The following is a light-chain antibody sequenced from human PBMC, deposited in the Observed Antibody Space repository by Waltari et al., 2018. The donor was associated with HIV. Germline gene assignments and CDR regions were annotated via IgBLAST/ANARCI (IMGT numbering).Light chain of an antibody. CDR3: SSRARGDILI. CDR2: EVS. CDR1: SNDVANYNL. Sequence: QSALTQPASVSGSPGQSITISCTGTSNDVANYNLVSWYQHHPGDAPKLVIYEVSKRPSGISDRFSGSKSANTASLTISGLQAEDESDYYCSSRARGDILIFGGGTKLTVL. V-gene: IGLV2-23*02. J-gene: IGLJ2*01.